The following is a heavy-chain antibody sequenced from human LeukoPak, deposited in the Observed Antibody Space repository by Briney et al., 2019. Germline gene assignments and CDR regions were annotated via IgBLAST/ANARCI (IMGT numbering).Heavy chain of an antibody. CDR2: IYYSGST. CDR1: GGSISSGGYY. J-gene: IGHJ4*02. D-gene: IGHD4-17*01. V-gene: IGHV4-31*03. CDR3: ARERVGYGAHPDY. Sequence: SETLSLTCTVPGGSISSGGYYWSWIRQHPGKGLEWIGYIYYSGSTYYNPSLKSRVTISVDTSKNQFSLKLSSVTAADTAVYYCARERVGYGAHPDYWGQGTLVTVSS.